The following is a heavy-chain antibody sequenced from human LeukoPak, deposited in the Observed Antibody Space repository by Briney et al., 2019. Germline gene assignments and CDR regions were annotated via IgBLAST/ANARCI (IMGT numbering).Heavy chain of an antibody. J-gene: IGHJ6*03. CDR3: ARVFYGGNSRGYYYYYYMDV. CDR2: ISAYNGNT. CDR1: GYTFTSYG. Sequence: ASVKVSCKASGYTFTSYGISWVRQAPGQGLEWMGWISAYNGNTNYAQKLQGRVTMTTDTSTSTAYMELRSLRSDDTAVYYCARVFYGGNSRGYYYYYYMDVWGKGTTVTVSS. V-gene: IGHV1-18*01. D-gene: IGHD4-23*01.